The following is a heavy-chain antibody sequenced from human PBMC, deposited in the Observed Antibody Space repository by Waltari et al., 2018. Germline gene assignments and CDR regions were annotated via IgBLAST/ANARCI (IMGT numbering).Heavy chain of an antibody. CDR3: VGGWFYFDY. CDR2: INPNSGGT. D-gene: IGHD3-10*01. Sequence: QVQLVQSGAEVKKPGASVKVSCKASGYTFTGYYMHWVRQAPGQGLEWMGWINPNSGGTNYAQKFQGRLTITKDTSRHQVVLTMTNMDPVDTAKYYCVGGWFYFDYWGQGTLVTVSS. V-gene: IGHV1-2*02. J-gene: IGHJ4*02. CDR1: GYTFTGYY.